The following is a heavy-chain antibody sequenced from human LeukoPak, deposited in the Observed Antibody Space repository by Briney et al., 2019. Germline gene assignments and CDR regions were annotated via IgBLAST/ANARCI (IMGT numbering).Heavy chain of an antibody. CDR1: GDSTNTYF. Sequence: PSETLSLTCTISGDSTNTYFWSWIRQPPGKGLEWIGYFYYTGTTNYNPSLKSRVTISVDTSKNQFSLKLSSVTAADTAVYYCASATYYGSGTEYFQHWGQGTLVTVSS. CDR2: FYYTGTT. V-gene: IGHV4-59*01. J-gene: IGHJ1*01. D-gene: IGHD3-10*01. CDR3: ASATYYGSGTEYFQH.